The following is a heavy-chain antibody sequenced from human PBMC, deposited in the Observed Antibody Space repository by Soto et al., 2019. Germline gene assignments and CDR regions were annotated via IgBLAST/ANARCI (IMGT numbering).Heavy chain of an antibody. V-gene: IGHV4-4*02. Sequence: SETLSLTCAVSGGSISSSNWWSWVRQPPGKGLEWIGEIYHSGSTNYNPSLKSRVTISVDKSKNQFSLKLSSVTAADTAVYYCASSLELQTFYYYGMDVWGQGTAVTVSS. CDR3: ASSLELQTFYYYGMDV. D-gene: IGHD1-7*01. J-gene: IGHJ6*02. CDR2: IYHSGST. CDR1: GGSISSSNW.